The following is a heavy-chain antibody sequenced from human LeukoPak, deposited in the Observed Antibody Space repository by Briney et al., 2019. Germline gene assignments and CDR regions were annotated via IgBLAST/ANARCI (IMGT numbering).Heavy chain of an antibody. Sequence: GGSLRLSCAGSGFTLSSYGMEWDRQAPGKGLEGVAVISDDGSNKEYTDSVKGRFTISRDNSKNTMYVRRNRERREDTALYESAKEGDYYGSGSHRDAFDMWGQGTMVTVSS. J-gene: IGHJ3*02. CDR1: GFTLSSYG. D-gene: IGHD3-10*01. CDR2: ISDDGSNK. V-gene: IGHV3-30*18. CDR3: AKEGDYYGSGSHRDAFDM.